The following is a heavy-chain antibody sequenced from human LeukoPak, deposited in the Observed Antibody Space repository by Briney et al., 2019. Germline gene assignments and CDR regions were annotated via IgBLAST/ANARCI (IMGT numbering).Heavy chain of an antibody. V-gene: IGHV3-23*01. Sequence: PGGSLRLSCAASGFTFGSYAMSWVRQAPGKGLEWVSAISGSGGSTYYADSVKGRFTISRDNSKNTLYLQMNSLRAEDTAVYYCANYRIVGATSGGYWGQGTLVTVSS. CDR2: ISGSGGST. CDR3: ANYRIVGATSGGY. D-gene: IGHD1-26*01. J-gene: IGHJ4*02. CDR1: GFTFGSYA.